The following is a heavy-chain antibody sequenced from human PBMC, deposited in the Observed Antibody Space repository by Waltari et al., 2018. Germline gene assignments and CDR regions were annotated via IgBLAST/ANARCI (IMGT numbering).Heavy chain of an antibody. Sequence: QLQLQESGPGLVKPSETLSLTCTVSGASIPIRNYYWGWVRQYPGKGREWVGSLYFSGNTYSNPSLGRRLTMSYDTSKNQFYLRLNSVTAADSGVYYCTRHTTALAGTFSEFDYWGQGTLVAVSS. CDR1: GASIPIRNYY. J-gene: IGHJ4*02. CDR2: LYFSGNT. D-gene: IGHD1-1*01. V-gene: IGHV4-39*01. CDR3: TRHTTALAGTFSEFDY.